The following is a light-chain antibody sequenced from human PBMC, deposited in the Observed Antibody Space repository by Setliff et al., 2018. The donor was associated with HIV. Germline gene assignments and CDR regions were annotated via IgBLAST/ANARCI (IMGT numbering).Light chain of an antibody. CDR1: TSDVGAYDY. Sequence: QSALTQPASVSGSPGQSITISCTGTTSDVGAYDYVSWYQQHPGKAPRRLIYDVSDRSLGVSRRFSGSKSGNTASLTISGLQTEDEADYYCASYTSSSTPYVFGTGTKVTVL. CDR2: DVS. CDR3: ASYTSSSTPYV. V-gene: IGLV2-14*03. J-gene: IGLJ1*01.